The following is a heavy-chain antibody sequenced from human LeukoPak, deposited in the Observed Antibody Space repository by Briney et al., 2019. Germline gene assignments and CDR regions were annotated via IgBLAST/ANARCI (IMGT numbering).Heavy chain of an antibody. CDR2: IHYSGIT. CDR3: ARRGRYCGGDCYHFYS. Sequence: SETLSLTCTVSTGSINSETYLWDWIRQPPGRVRVLNGSIHYSGITYYNPSLKSRVTISVDTSKNQFSLKLDSVTAADTAVYYCARRGRYCGGDCYHFYSWGQGTLVTVSS. D-gene: IGHD2-21*02. V-gene: IGHV4-39*01. J-gene: IGHJ4*02. CDR1: TGSINSETYL.